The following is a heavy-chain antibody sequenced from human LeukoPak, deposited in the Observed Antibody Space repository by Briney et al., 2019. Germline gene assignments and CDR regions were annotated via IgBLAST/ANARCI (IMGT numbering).Heavy chain of an antibody. Sequence: GASVKVSRKASGYIFTNYNMHWVRQAPGQGLEWMGWINPKSGATKFAQKFQGRVTMTRDTSINTAYMELSRLRSDDTAVYFCARGYSGYDQFNYFDYWGQGTLVTVSP. J-gene: IGHJ4*02. V-gene: IGHV1-2*02. CDR2: INPKSGAT. CDR1: GYIFTNYN. D-gene: IGHD5-12*01. CDR3: ARGYSGYDQFNYFDY.